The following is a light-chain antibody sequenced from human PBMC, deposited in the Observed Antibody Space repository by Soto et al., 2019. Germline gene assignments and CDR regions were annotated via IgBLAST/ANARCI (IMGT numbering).Light chain of an antibody. Sequence: EIVLTQSPGTLSLSPGERATLSCRASQSLNARYLSWYQEKPGQAPRLLFYGASSRATGIPDRFIGSGSATDFTLTITGLEPEDVAEYYCQQFHISRTFGQGTKVEIK. J-gene: IGKJ1*01. CDR2: GAS. V-gene: IGKV3-20*01. CDR1: QSLNARY. CDR3: QQFHISRT.